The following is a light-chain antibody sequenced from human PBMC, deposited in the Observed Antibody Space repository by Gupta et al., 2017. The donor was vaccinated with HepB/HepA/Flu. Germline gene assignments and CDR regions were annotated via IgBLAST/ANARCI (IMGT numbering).Light chain of an antibody. CDR3: ATWDDSLSGRVV. J-gene: IGLJ2*01. V-gene: IGLV1-47*01. Sequence: QSVLTQTPSASGTPGQRVTISCSGSSSHIGTYYVYWYQQLPGTAPKLLIYRNNHRPSGVPDRFSGSKSGTSASLAISGLRSEDEADYYCATWDDSLSGRVVFGGGTKLTVL. CDR1: SSHIGTYY. CDR2: RNN.